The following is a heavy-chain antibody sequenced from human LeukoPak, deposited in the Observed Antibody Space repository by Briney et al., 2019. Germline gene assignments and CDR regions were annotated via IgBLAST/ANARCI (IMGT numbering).Heavy chain of an antibody. CDR3: VYDCSTTSCHSPHGDSHAFDF. CDR1: GGSFSSNHYY. Sequence: SETLSLTCTVSGGSFSSNHYYWGWIRQPPGKGLEWIGHIFHSGGTYYNPSLKSRVTISVDTSKSQFSLKLSSVTAADTAVYYCVYDCSTTSCHSPHGDSHAFDFWGQGTMVIVSS. V-gene: IGHV4-39*01. CDR2: IFHSGGT. J-gene: IGHJ3*01. D-gene: IGHD2-2*01.